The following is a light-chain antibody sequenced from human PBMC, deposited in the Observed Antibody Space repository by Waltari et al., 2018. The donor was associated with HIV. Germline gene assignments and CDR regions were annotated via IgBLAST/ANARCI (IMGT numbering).Light chain of an antibody. V-gene: IGKV3-15*01. CDR2: DAS. CDR1: QSVSSN. J-gene: IGKJ1*01. CDR3: QQYHNWPWT. Sequence: EIVMTQSPATLSVSPGERATLSCRASQSVSSNLAWYQQKPGQAPRLLIYDASTRATGIPARFSGSGSGTEFTLTISSLQSEDFAVYSCQQYHNWPWTFGQGTKVEIK.